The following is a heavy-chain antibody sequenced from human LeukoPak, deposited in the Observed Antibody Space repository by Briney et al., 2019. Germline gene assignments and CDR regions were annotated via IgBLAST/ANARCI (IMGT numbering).Heavy chain of an antibody. CDR2: IYYSGST. CDR1: GGSISSYY. Sequence: SETLSLTCTVSGGSISSYYWSWIRQPPGKGLEWIGYIYYSGSTNYNPSLKSRVTISVDTSKNQFSLKLSSVTAADTAVYYCARGRYYGSGSRPDYYNGMDVWGQGTTVTVSS. V-gene: IGHV4-59*12. J-gene: IGHJ6*02. CDR3: ARGRYYGSGSRPDYYNGMDV. D-gene: IGHD3-10*01.